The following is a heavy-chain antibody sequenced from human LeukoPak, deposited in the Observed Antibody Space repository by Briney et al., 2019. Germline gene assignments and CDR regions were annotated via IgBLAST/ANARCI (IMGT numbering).Heavy chain of an antibody. CDR3: ARDSGLGYCSSTSCYNSGSYREYYFDY. V-gene: IGHV1-2*02. Sequence: GASVKVSCKASGYTFTGYYMHWVRQAPGQGLEWMGWINPNSGGTNYAQKFQGRVTMTRDTSISTAYMELSRLRSDDTAVYYCARDSGLGYCSSTSCYNSGSYREYYFDYWGQGTLVTVSS. D-gene: IGHD2-2*01. J-gene: IGHJ4*02. CDR1: GYTFTGYY. CDR2: INPNSGGT.